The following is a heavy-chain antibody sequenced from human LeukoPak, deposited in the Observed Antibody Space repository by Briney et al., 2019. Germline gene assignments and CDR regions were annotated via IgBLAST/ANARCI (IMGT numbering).Heavy chain of an antibody. CDR3: AGRVLLWFGELLSGVDY. J-gene: IGHJ4*02. CDR2: IIPIFGTA. V-gene: IGHV1-69*06. CDR1: GGTFSSYA. D-gene: IGHD3-10*01. Sequence: GASVKVSCKASGGTFSSYAISWVRQAPGQGLEWMGGIIPIFGTANYAQKFQGRVTITADKSTSTAYMELSSLRSEDTAVYYCAGRVLLWFGELLSGVDYWGQGTLVTVSS.